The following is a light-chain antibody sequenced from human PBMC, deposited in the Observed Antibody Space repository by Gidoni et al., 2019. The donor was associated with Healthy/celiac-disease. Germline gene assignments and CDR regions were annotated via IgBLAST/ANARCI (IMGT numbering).Light chain of an antibody. CDR3: QSADSSGTYPGVV. CDR2: KDS. Sequence: SYELTQPPSVSVSPGQTARITCSGDALPKQYAYWYQQKPGQAPVRVIYKDSERPSGIPERFSGSSSGTTVTLTISGVQAEDEADYYCQSADSSGTYPGVVFGGGTKLTVL. V-gene: IGLV3-25*03. J-gene: IGLJ2*01. CDR1: ALPKQY.